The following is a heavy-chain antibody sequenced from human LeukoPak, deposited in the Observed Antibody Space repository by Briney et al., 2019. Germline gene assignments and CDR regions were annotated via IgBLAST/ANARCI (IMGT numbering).Heavy chain of an antibody. D-gene: IGHD1-26*01. Sequence: ASVKVSCKASGYTFTSYGISWVRQAPGQGLEWMGWISAYNGNTNYAQKLQGRVTMTTDTSTSTAYMELRSLRSDDTAVYYCAGSGGYPHTHDAFDIWGQGTMVTVSS. CDR2: ISAYNGNT. J-gene: IGHJ3*02. V-gene: IGHV1-18*01. CDR3: AGSGGYPHTHDAFDI. CDR1: GYTFTSYG.